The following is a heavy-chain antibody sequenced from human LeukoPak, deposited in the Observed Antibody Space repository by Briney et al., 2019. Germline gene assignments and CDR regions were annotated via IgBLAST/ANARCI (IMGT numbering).Heavy chain of an antibody. Sequence: KSSETLSLTCTVSGGSISSGDYYWSWIRQPPGKGLEWIGYIYYSGSTNYNPSLKSRVTISVDTSKNQFSLKLSSVTAADTAVYYCARDPTRSGLDYWGQGTLVTVSS. CDR3: ARDPTRSGLDY. V-gene: IGHV4-61*08. CDR2: IYYSGST. CDR1: GGSISSGDYY. D-gene: IGHD4-11*01. J-gene: IGHJ4*02.